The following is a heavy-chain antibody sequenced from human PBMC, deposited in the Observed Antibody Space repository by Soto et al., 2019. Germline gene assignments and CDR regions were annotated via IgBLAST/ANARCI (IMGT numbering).Heavy chain of an antibody. J-gene: IGHJ6*02. CDR3: ARQGFGALHGLVAV. V-gene: IGHV4-59*08. D-gene: IGHD3-10*01. Sequence: QVPLQESGPGLVKPSETLSLSCTVSGGSISNYYWSWFRQTPGKGLEWIGYVHDSWGSNYNPSLKSRFAISLDTSKSQFPLKLTSVTATVTAGYYCARQGFGALHGLVAVWGQGTTVTVSS. CDR2: VHDSWGS. CDR1: GGSISNYY.